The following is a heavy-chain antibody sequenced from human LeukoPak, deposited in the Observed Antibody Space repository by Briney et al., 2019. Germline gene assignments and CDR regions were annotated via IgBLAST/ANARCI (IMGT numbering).Heavy chain of an antibody. D-gene: IGHD5-12*01. CDR3: AKFSYSGYDNDY. J-gene: IGHJ4*02. CDR1: GFTFSSYA. V-gene: IGHV3-23*01. CDR2: ISGSGGTT. Sequence: GGSLRLSCAASGFTFSSYAMSWVGQAPGKGREGVSAISGSGGTTYYAASVKGRFTISRDNSKNTLYLQMNSLRAEDTAVYYCAKFSYSGYDNDYWGQGTLVTVSS.